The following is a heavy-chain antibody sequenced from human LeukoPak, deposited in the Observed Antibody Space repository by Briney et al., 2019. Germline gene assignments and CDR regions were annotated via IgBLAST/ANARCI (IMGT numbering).Heavy chain of an antibody. V-gene: IGHV7-4-1*02. D-gene: IGHD1-1*01. CDR3: ASHGTTGTSCRNYYYYYMDV. CDR1: GYTFTSYF. J-gene: IGHJ6*03. CDR2: INTNTGNP. Sequence: ASVKVSCKASGYTFTSYFMNWVRQAPGQGLEWMGWINTNTGNPTYAQGFTGRFVFSLDTSVSTAYLQISSLKAEDTAVYYCASHGTTGTSCRNYYYYYMDVWGKGTTVTVSS.